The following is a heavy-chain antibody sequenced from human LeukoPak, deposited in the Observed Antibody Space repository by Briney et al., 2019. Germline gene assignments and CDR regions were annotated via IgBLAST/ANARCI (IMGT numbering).Heavy chain of an antibody. J-gene: IGHJ4*02. D-gene: IGHD5-24*01. Sequence: SGPTLVNPTQTLTLTCTFSGFSLNTSGVGVGWIRQPPGKALEWLALIYWDDDKRYSPSLKTRLTITKDTSKNQVVLTMTNMDPVDTATYYCAHSRRWLHNPLMGDFDYWGQGTLVTVSS. CDR1: GFSLNTSGVG. CDR3: AHSRRWLHNPLMGDFDY. V-gene: IGHV2-5*02. CDR2: IYWDDDK.